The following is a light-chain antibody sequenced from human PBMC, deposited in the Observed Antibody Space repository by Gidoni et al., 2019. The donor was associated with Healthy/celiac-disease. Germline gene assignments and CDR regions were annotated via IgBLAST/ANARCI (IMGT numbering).Light chain of an antibody. V-gene: IGKV1-39*01. CDR1: QSISSY. Sequence: DIQMIQSPPSLSASIGDRVAITCRSSQSISSYFTWYQQKPGKAPNLLIFAASSLHSGVPSRFSGSGSGTDFTLTIRSLQPEDFATYYCQQSCSTPLTFGAGTKVDIK. CDR2: AAS. J-gene: IGKJ3*01. CDR3: QQSCSTPLT.